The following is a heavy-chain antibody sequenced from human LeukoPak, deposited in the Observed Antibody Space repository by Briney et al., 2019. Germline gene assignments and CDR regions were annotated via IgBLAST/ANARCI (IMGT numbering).Heavy chain of an antibody. J-gene: IGHJ3*02. V-gene: IGHV1-2*02. CDR1: GYTFTGYY. CDR2: INPNSGGT. D-gene: IGHD6-6*01. Sequence: ASVKVSCKASGYTFTGYYMHWVRQAPGQGLEWMGWINPNSGGTSYAQKFQGRVTMTRDTSISTAYMELSRLRSDDTAVYYCARESLEYSSSSDAFDIWGQGTMVTVSS. CDR3: ARESLEYSSSSDAFDI.